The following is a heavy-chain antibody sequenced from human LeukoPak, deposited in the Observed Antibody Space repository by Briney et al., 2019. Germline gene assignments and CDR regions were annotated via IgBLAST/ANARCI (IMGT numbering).Heavy chain of an antibody. Sequence: ASVKVSCKASGYTFTSYYMHWVRQAPGQGLEWMGIINPSGGSTSYAQKFQGRVTITADKSTSTAYMELSSLRSEDTAVYYCASQDDYGAFDYWGQGTLVTVSS. CDR2: INPSGGST. D-gene: IGHD4-17*01. CDR3: ASQDDYGAFDY. CDR1: GYTFTSYY. J-gene: IGHJ4*02. V-gene: IGHV1-46*01.